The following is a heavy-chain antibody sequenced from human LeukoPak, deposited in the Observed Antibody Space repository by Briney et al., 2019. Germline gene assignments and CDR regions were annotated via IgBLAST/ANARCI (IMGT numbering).Heavy chain of an antibody. CDR2: ISGSGSYT. Sequence: GGSLRLSCAASGFTVSDYSMSWVRQAPGKGPEWVSAISGSGSYTDYADSVKGRFTISKDNSKNTLYMRMSSLRAEDTAVYYCAKRRYDSSGHFDSWGQGILVTVSS. V-gene: IGHV3-23*01. J-gene: IGHJ4*02. CDR3: AKRRYDSSGHFDS. CDR1: GFTVSDYS. D-gene: IGHD3-22*01.